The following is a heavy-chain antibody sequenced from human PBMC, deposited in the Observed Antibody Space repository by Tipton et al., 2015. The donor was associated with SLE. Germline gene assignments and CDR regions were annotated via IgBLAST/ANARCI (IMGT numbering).Heavy chain of an antibody. Sequence: QSGAEVKKPGASVKVSCRASGYTFTNYGISWVRQAPGQGLEWMGWISAYKGNTNYAQNLQARVTMTIDTSTSTAYMELRSLRSDDTAVYYCARDFTIWSGYSVDYWGQGNLVTVSS. CDR2: ISAYKGNT. D-gene: IGHD3-3*01. J-gene: IGHJ4*02. V-gene: IGHV1-18*01. CDR3: ARDFTIWSGYSVDY. CDR1: GYTFTNYG.